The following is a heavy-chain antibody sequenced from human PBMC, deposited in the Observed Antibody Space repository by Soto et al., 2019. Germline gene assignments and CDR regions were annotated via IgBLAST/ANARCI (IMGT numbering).Heavy chain of an antibody. J-gene: IGHJ6*02. Sequence: EVQLVQSGAEVKKPGESLKISCKGSGYSFTSYWIGWVRQMPGKGLEWMGIIYPGDSDTRYSPSFQGQVTISADKSISTAYLQWSSLKASDTAMYYCARPIAARNYYYGMDVWGQGTTVTVSS. V-gene: IGHV5-51*01. D-gene: IGHD6-6*01. CDR2: IYPGDSDT. CDR1: GYSFTSYW. CDR3: ARPIAARNYYYGMDV.